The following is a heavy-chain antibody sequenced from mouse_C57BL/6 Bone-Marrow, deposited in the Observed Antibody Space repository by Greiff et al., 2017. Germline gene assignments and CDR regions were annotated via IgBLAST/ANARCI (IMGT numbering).Heavy chain of an antibody. Sequence: EVQLVESGGGLVKPGGSLKLSCAASGFTFSSYAMSWVRQTPGKRLEWVATISDGGSYTYYPDNVKGRFTISRDNAKNNLYLQMSHLKSEDTAMYYCARVRFDYWGQGTTLTVSS. J-gene: IGHJ2*01. CDR2: ISDGGSYT. CDR1: GFTFSSYA. CDR3: ARVRFDY. V-gene: IGHV5-4*01.